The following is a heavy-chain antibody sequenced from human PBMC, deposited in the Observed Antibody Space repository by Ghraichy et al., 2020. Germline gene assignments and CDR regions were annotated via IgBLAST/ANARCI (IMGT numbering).Heavy chain of an antibody. CDR3: ARDLGYFDWLLAGMDV. J-gene: IGHJ6*02. V-gene: IGHV4-4*07. Sequence: SETLSLTCTVSGGSISSYYWSWIRQPAGKGLEWIGRIYTSGSTNYNPSLKSRVTMSVDTSKNQFSLKLSSVTAADTAVYYCARDLGYFDWLLAGMDVWGQGTTVTVSS. CDR1: GGSISSYY. CDR2: IYTSGST. D-gene: IGHD3-9*01.